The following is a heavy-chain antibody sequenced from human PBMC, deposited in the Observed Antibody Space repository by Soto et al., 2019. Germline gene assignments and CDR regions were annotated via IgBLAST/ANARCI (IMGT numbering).Heavy chain of an antibody. CDR2: IYKSATT. V-gene: IGHV4-30-4*01. D-gene: IGHD2-15*01. CDR3: ARGRYCLTGRCFPNWFDS. CDR1: GDSISTVDYF. J-gene: IGHJ5*01. Sequence: QMQLLESGPGLVKPSQTLSLTCSVSGDSISTVDYFLAWVRQPPGQALEYIGYIYKSATTYYNPSFESRVAISLDTSKSQFSLNVTSLTAADTAVYFCARGRYCLTGRCFPNWFDSWGQGTLVTVSS.